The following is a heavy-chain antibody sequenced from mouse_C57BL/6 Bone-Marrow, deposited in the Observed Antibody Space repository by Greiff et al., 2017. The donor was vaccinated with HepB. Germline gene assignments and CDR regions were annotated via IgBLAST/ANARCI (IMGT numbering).Heavy chain of an antibody. CDR3: ILLLLRFAY. V-gene: IGHV6-3*01. CDR2: IRLKSDNYAT. Sequence: VQLKESGGGLVQPGGSMKLSCVASGFTFSNYWMNWVRQSPEKGLEWVAQIRLKSDNYATHYAESVKGRFTISRDDSKSSVYLQMNNLRAEDTGIYYCILLLLRFAYWGQGTLVTVSA. J-gene: IGHJ3*01. CDR1: GFTFSNYW. D-gene: IGHD1-1*01.